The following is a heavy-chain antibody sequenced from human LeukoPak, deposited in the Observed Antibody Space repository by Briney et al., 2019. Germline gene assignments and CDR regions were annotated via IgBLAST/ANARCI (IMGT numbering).Heavy chain of an antibody. CDR2: ISFDGKTK. V-gene: IGHV3-30*03. J-gene: IGHJ6*03. D-gene: IGHD3-16*01. CDR1: GFTFSAYD. Sequence: GGSLRLSCVASGFTFSAYDLHWVCQAPGKGLEWVALISFDGKTKYYGDSLKGRFTISRDNSKSTLYRLVTSLRTEDTAVYDCARIPPSWDYEYVWGNHFLPYYQYYMDVWGKGTTVTVSS. CDR3: ARIPPSWDYEYVWGNHFLPYYQYYMDV.